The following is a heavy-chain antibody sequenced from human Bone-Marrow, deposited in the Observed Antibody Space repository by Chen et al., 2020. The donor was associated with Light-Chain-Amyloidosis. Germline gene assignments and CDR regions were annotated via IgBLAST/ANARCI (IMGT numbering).Heavy chain of an antibody. CDR3: ARAYCSGDSCPNSLGY. CDR1: GFTVSDAF. D-gene: IGHD2-15*01. CDR2: IYKDGRT. Sequence: EVQLVETGGGLIQPGESLRLSCAVSGFTVSDAFMNWVRQAPGKGLEWVSIIYKDGRTFYADSVKGRFTISRDTSKNTLYLQMNSLRAEDTAVYYCARAYCSGDSCPNSLGYWGQGTLVTVSS. J-gene: IGHJ4*02. V-gene: IGHV3-53*02.